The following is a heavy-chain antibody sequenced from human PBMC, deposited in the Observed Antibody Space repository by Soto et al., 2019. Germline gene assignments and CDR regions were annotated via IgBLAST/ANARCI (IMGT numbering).Heavy chain of an antibody. D-gene: IGHD1-26*01. Sequence: QVQLVQSGAEVRKPGASVTVSCRSSGDSFNDYYIHWVRQAPGQGFEWMGWINPNGGVTKYAQKWHGWLSMTRDPSIRTVYMQPSRLRSDDTAVYDCARESVGATAALDYYYFCMDVWGTGTTVTVSS. J-gene: IGHJ6*03. CDR1: GDSFNDYY. CDR2: INPNGGVT. CDR3: ARESVGATAALDYYYFCMDV. V-gene: IGHV1-2*04.